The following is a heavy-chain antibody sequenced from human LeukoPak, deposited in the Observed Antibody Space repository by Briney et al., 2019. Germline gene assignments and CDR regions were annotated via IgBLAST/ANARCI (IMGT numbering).Heavy chain of an antibody. CDR3: ATKGYCSSTSCYAPAPFDY. CDR1: GFTFSSYA. V-gene: IGHV3-23*01. CDR2: ISGSGGST. J-gene: IGHJ4*02. Sequence: GRSLRLSCAASGFTFSSYAMSWVRQAPGKGLEWVSAISGSGGSTYYADSVKGRFTISRDNSKNTLYLQMNSLRAEDTAVYYCATKGYCSSTSCYAPAPFDYWGQGTLVTVSS. D-gene: IGHD2-2*01.